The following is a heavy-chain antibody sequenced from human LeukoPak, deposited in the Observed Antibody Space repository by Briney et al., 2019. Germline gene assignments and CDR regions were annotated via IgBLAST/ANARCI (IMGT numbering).Heavy chain of an antibody. D-gene: IGHD3-22*01. J-gene: IGHJ4*02. CDR1: GFNFNIYS. V-gene: IGHV3-23*01. CDR2: IRAEGDAT. Sequence: GGSLRLSCRASGFNFNIYSMNWVRQAPGKGLEWVSVIRAEGDATHYADSVKGRFTISRDNSKNTLYLQMNSLRAEDTALYYCAKNSRSSGYYLDYWGQGTLVTVSS. CDR3: AKNSRSSGYYLDY.